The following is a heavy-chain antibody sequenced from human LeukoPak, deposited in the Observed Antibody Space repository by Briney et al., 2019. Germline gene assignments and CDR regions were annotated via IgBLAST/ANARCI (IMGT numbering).Heavy chain of an antibody. V-gene: IGHV4-59*01. CDR3: ARNSYYDTTGYSPDY. Sequence: SETLSLTCTVSGGSISSYYWSWIRQPPGKGLEWIGYIYYSGSTNYNPSLKSRVTISVDTSKNQFSLKLSSVTAADTAVYYCARNSYYDTTGYSPDYWGQGTLVTVSS. CDR2: IYYSGST. J-gene: IGHJ4*02. D-gene: IGHD3-22*01. CDR1: GGSISSYY.